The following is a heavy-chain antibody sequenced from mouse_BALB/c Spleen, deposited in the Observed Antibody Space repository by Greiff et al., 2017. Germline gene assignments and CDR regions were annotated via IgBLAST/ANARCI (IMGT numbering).Heavy chain of an antibody. V-gene: IGHV5-17*02. CDR1: GFTFSSFG. CDR2: ISSGSSTI. D-gene: IGHD1-1*01. J-gene: IGHJ4*01. CDR3: ARWTVVAPMDY. Sequence: EVQRVESGGGLVQPGGSRKLSCAASGFTFSSFGMHWVRQAPEKGLEWVAYISSGSSTIYYADTVKGRFTISRDNPKNTLFLQMTSLRSEDTAMYYCARWTVVAPMDYWGQGTSVTVSS.